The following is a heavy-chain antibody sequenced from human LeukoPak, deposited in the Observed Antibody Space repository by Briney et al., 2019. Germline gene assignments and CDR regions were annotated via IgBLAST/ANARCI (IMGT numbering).Heavy chain of an antibody. CDR3: AKAQWLTFDAFDF. Sequence: ASVKVSCKASGYTFTSYGISWVRQAPGQGLEWMGWISPSTGGTNYAQKFQGRVTMTRDTSISTAYMELSRLRSDDTAMYYCAKAQWLTFDAFDFWGQGTMVTVSS. CDR2: ISPSTGGT. J-gene: IGHJ3*01. CDR1: GYTFTSYG. D-gene: IGHD2/OR15-2a*01. V-gene: IGHV1-2*02.